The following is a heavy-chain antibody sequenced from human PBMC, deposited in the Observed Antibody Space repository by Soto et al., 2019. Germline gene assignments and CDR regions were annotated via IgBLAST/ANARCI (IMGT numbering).Heavy chain of an antibody. V-gene: IGHV4-30-4*01. Sequence: QVQLQESGPGLVKPSQTLSLTCTIAGGSISSGDYYWRWIRQPPGKGLEWIGHIYDSGSTYNNPSLNSRVTISIAPSENQFSLNLRSVTAADTAVYYCARGLSGDKVDSWGQGPLVTVSS. CDR2: IYDSGST. CDR3: ARGLSGDKVDS. J-gene: IGHJ4*02. D-gene: IGHD1-1*01. CDR1: GGSISSGDYY.